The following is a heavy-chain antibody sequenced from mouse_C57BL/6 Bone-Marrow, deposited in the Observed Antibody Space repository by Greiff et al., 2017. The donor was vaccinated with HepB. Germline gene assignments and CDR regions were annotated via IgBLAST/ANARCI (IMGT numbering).Heavy chain of an antibody. CDR1: GFNFKNTY. D-gene: IGHD2-4*01. CDR3: AGYDYDVNAMDY. Sequence: EVQLQQSVAELVRPGASVKLSCTASGFNFKNTYMHWVKQRPEQGLEWIGRIDPANGNTKYDPKFQGKATITADTSSTTAYLQLSSLTSADTAIYSCAGYDYDVNAMDYWGQGTSVTVSS. CDR2: IDPANGNT. V-gene: IGHV14-3*01. J-gene: IGHJ4*01.